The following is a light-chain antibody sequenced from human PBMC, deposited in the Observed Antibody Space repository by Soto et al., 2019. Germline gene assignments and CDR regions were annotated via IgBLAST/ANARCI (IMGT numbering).Light chain of an antibody. CDR1: QTVSNNY. J-gene: IGKJ2*01. CDR3: QQYGSSPPYT. CDR2: GSS. V-gene: IGKV3-20*01. Sequence: EVVLTQSPGTLSLSPGERATLSCRASQTVSNNYLAWYQLRPGQAPRLLIFGSSDRAAGVPVRFSGSGSGTDFTLTISRLEPGDVAVYYCQQYGSSPPYTFGQETKLEIK.